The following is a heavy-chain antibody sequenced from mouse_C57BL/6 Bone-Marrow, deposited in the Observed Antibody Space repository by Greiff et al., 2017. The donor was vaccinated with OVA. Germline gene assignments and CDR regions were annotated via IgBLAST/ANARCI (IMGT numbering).Heavy chain of an antibody. J-gene: IGHJ4*01. V-gene: IGHV1-15*01. CDR2: IDPETGGT. D-gene: IGHD2-5*01. CDR3: TRGYSNYYAMDY. Sequence: QVQLQQSGAELVRPGASVTLSCKASGYTFTDYDMHWVKQTPVHGLEWIGTIDPETGGTAYHQKFKGKAILTADKSSSTAYMELRRLTSADSAVYYCTRGYSNYYAMDYWGQGTSVTVSS. CDR1: GYTFTDYD.